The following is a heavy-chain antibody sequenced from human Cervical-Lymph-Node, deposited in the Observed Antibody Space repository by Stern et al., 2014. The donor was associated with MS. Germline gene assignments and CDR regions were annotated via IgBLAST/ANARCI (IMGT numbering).Heavy chain of an antibody. V-gene: IGHV4-59*01. Sequence: QVQLQESGPGLVKPSETLFLTCTVSGGSISGYYWSWIRQSPGKGLEWIGYVYTRGRTNYNPSLESRVTISVDTSKSQFSLKLNSVTAADTAVYYCARATDFDYWGQGILVTVSS. CDR2: VYTRGRT. CDR3: ARATDFDY. J-gene: IGHJ4*02. CDR1: GGSISGYY.